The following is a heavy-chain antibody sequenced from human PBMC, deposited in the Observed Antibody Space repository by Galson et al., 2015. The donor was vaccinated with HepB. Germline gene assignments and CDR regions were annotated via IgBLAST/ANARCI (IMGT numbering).Heavy chain of an antibody. V-gene: IGHV3-64D*06. CDR3: VIEYYDFWSGYYPSFDY. J-gene: IGHJ4*02. Sequence: SLRLSCAASGFTFSSYAMHWVRQAPGKGLEYVSAISSNGGSTYYADSVKGRFTISRDNSKNTLYLQMSSLRAEDTAVYYCVIEYYDFWSGYYPSFDYWGQGTLVTVSS. D-gene: IGHD3-3*01. CDR1: GFTFSSYA. CDR2: ISSNGGST.